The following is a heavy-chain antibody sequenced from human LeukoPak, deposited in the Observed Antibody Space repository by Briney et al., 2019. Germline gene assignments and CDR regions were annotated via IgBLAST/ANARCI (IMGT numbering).Heavy chain of an antibody. J-gene: IGHJ1*01. CDR3: TTPPAGYCSSSSCYEYFQD. V-gene: IGHV3-15*01. Sequence: GGSLRLSCAASGFTFSSYAMHRVRQPPGQGPEWGGHIKSKTDGGTTDYAAPVKGRLTISRDDSKNTVYLQMNSLKTEDAAVYYCTTPPAGYCSSSSCYEYFQDWGQGTLVTVSS. CDR2: IKSKTDGGTT. CDR1: GFTFSSYA. D-gene: IGHD2-2*01.